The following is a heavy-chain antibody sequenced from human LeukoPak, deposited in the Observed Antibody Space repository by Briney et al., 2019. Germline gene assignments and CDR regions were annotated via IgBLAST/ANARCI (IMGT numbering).Heavy chain of an antibody. CDR3: AKDGNIPFDY. V-gene: IGHV3-30*18. CDR2: ISYDGSNK. D-gene: IGHD2/OR15-2a*01. J-gene: IGHJ4*02. Sequence: GGSLRLSCEASGFTFSSYGMHWVRQAPGKGLEWVAVISYDGSNKYYADSVKGRFTISRDNSKNTLYLQMNSLRAEDTAVYYCAKDGNIPFDYWGQGTLVTVSS. CDR1: GFTFSSYG.